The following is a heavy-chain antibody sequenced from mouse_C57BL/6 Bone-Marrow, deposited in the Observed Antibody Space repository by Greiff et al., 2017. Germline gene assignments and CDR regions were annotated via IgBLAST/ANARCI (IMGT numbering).Heavy chain of an antibody. J-gene: IGHJ3*01. CDR2: IYPRDGST. CDR3: ARGASFAN. Sequence: QVQLQQSGPELVKPGASVKLSCKASGYTFTSYGINWVKQRPGQGLEWIGRIYPRDGSTKYNEKFKGKATLTVDTSSSTAYMQLHSLTSEDSAVYFGARGASFANWGPGTLVTVSA. V-gene: IGHV1-85*01. CDR1: GYTFTSYG. D-gene: IGHD3-1*01.